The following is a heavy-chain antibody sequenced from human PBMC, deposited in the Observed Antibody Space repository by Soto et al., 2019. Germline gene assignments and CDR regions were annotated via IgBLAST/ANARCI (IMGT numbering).Heavy chain of an antibody. CDR2: IYYSGST. Sequence: SETLSLTCTVSGGSISSSSYYWGWIRQPPGKGLEWIGGIYYSGSTYYNPSLKSRVTISVDTSKNQFSLKLSSVTAADTAVYYCARSLGRFDDAFDIWGQGTMVTVSS. J-gene: IGHJ3*02. D-gene: IGHD3-10*01. V-gene: IGHV4-39*01. CDR1: GGSISSSSYY. CDR3: ARSLGRFDDAFDI.